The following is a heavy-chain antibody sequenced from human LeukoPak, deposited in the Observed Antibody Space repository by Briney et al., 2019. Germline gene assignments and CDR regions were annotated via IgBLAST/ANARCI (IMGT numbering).Heavy chain of an antibody. CDR3: SIAAAGPYYYYYGMDV. Sequence: GASVKVSCKASGGTFSSYAIGWVRQAPGQGLEWMGRIIPILGIANYAQKFQGRVTITADKSTSTAYMELSSLRSEDTAVYYCSIAAAGPYYYYYGMDVWGQGTTVTVSS. J-gene: IGHJ6*02. CDR1: GGTFSSYA. D-gene: IGHD6-13*01. CDR2: IIPILGIA. V-gene: IGHV1-69*04.